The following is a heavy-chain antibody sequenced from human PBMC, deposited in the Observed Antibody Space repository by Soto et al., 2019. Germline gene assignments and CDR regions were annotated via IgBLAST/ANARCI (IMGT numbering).Heavy chain of an antibody. CDR1: GYTFNSYA. D-gene: IGHD5-18*01. CDR2: INAGNGNT. CDR3: ARCPGETAPSNTAMARDY. Sequence: ASVKVSCKASGYTFNSYAMHWVRQAPGQRLEWMGWINAGNGNTKYSQKFQGRVTITRDTSASTAYMELSSLRSEDTAVYYCARCPGETAPSNTAMARDYWGQGTLVTVSS. J-gene: IGHJ4*02. V-gene: IGHV1-3*01.